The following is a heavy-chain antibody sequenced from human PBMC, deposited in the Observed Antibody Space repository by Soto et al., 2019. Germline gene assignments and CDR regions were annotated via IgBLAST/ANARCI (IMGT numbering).Heavy chain of an antibody. CDR3: ARAGGDYIWGSYRWYFDY. Sequence: SGGGLVQPGGSLRLSCAASGFTVSSNYMSWVRQAPGKGLEWVSVIYSGGSTYYADSVKGRFTISRDNSKNTLYLQMNSLRAEDTAVYYCARAGGDYIWGSYRWYFDYWGQGTLVTVSS. CDR1: GFTVSSNY. CDR2: IYSGGST. J-gene: IGHJ4*02. V-gene: IGHV3-66*01. D-gene: IGHD3-16*02.